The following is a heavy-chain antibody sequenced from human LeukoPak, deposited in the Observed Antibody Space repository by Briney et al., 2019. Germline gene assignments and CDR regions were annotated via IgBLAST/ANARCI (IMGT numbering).Heavy chain of an antibody. Sequence: GGSLRLSCAASVLTGSHNYVSWVRQAPWKGLEWVSAIHTSGDTCYADSVKGRFTISRDTSKNTLYLQINSLRVEDTAVYYCIVFGDSNHWGQGTLVTVSS. J-gene: IGHJ5*02. CDR1: VLTGSHNY. CDR3: IVFGDSNH. D-gene: IGHD4-17*01. V-gene: IGHV3-53*01. CDR2: IHTSGDT.